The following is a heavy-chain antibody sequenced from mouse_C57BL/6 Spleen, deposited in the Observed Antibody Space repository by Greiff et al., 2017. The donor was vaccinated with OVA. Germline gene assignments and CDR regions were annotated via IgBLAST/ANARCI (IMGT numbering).Heavy chain of an antibody. J-gene: IGHJ4*01. D-gene: IGHD2-1*01. CDR2: IYPGSGST. Sequence: QVQLQQPGAELVKPGASVKMSCTASGYTLTPYWISWVKQRPVHGLEWGGDIYPGSGSTNNNEKFKSKATLTVDTSSTTAYMQLISLTSEDSAVYYCARFGKLNYYAMDYWGQGTSVTVSS. CDR3: ARFGKLNYYAMDY. CDR1: GYTLTPYW. V-gene: IGHV1-55*01.